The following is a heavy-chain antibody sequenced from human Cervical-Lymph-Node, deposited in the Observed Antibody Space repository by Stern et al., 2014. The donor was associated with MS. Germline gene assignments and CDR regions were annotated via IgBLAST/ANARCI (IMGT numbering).Heavy chain of an antibody. CDR2: IYKSESP. V-gene: IGHV4-4*02. CDR1: GGSISSNHW. J-gene: IGHJ4*02. CDR3: ASFPAY. Sequence: QEQLQESGPGLVKPSGTLSLTWAVSGGSISSNHWWSWVRQFPGRGLEWMGDIYKSESPNYNPSLKSRVTMSVDKSKNHFSLNLTSVTAADTAVYYCASFPAYWGQGTLVTVSS.